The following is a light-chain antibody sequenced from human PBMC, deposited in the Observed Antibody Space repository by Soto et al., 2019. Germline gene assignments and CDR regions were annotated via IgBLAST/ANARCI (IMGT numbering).Light chain of an antibody. J-gene: IGLJ1*01. V-gene: IGLV1-40*01. CDR3: QSYDIIRHNYV. Sequence: QSVLTQPPSVSGAPGQRVSISCTGSTSNIGAPYDVHWYQHLPGTAPKLLIYGDNNRPSGVPDRLSGSKSGTSASLAITRLQAEDEADYYCQSYDIIRHNYVFGTGTKFTVL. CDR2: GDN. CDR1: TSNIGAPYD.